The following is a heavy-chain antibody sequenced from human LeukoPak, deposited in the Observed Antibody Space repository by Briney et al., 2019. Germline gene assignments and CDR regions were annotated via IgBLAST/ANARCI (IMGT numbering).Heavy chain of an antibody. CDR2: ISGYDGNT. CDR1: GYTFINYG. D-gene: IGHD4-23*01. V-gene: IGHV1-18*01. Sequence: ASVKVSCKASGYTFINYGISWVRQAPGQGLEWMGWISGYDGNTNYAQGVQGRVTMTTDTSSSTAYMELRSLSSDDTAVYYCARAGGNSDYYYMDVWGRGSTVTVSS. CDR3: ARAGGNSDYYYMDV. J-gene: IGHJ6*03.